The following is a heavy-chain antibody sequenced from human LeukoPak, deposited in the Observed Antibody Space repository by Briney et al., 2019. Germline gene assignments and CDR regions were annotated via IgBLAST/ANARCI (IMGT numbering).Heavy chain of an antibody. D-gene: IGHD5-18*01. CDR2: ISSSGTTI. CDR3: ARDRGYNYGHFDY. Sequence: GGPLRLSCAASGFTFSSYEMNWVRQAPGKGLEWVSYISSSGTTIYCADSVKGRFTISRDNAKNSLYLQMNSLRAEDTAVYYCARDRGYNYGHFDYWGQGTLVTVSS. J-gene: IGHJ4*02. CDR1: GFTFSSYE. V-gene: IGHV3-48*03.